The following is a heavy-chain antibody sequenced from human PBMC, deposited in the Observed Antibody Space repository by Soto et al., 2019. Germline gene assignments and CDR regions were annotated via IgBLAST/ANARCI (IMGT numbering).Heavy chain of an antibody. Sequence: GGSTRLSCVASGFAVYTYTVSWVRQEPGKGLEWVSSIIGSGGVTQYADSVRGRFTISRDNSENTLFLQMNGLRVDDTAIYYCAKDRHPDGLWDIDYWGQGTLVTVSS. CDR2: IIGSGGVT. V-gene: IGHV3-23*01. CDR3: AKDRHPDGLWDIDY. D-gene: IGHD1-26*01. CDR1: GFAVYTYT. J-gene: IGHJ4*02.